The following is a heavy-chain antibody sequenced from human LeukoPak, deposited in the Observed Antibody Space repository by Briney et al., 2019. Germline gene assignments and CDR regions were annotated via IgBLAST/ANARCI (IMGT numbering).Heavy chain of an antibody. V-gene: IGHV4-4*02. CDR3: ARDVGARLPGY. Sequence: SGTLSLTCAVSGGSISSNNWWSWVRQPPGKGLEWIGEIYHSGNSNYNPSLKSRVTISVDKSKNQFSLKLSSVTAADTAVYYCARDVGARLPGYWGQGTLVIVSS. D-gene: IGHD6-6*01. CDR1: GGSISSNNW. J-gene: IGHJ4*01. CDR2: IYHSGNS.